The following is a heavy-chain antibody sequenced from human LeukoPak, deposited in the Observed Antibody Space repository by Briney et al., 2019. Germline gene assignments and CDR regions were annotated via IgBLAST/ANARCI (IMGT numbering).Heavy chain of an antibody. J-gene: IGHJ4*02. V-gene: IGHV4-59*01. CDR2: IYYSGST. CDR1: GGSISSYY. Sequence: SETLSLTCTVSGGSISSYYWSWIRQPPGKGLEWIGYIYYSGSTNYNPSPKSRVTISVDTSKNQFSLKLSSVTAADTAVYYCASEGIAVAGTTYFDYWGQGTLVTVSS. CDR3: ASEGIAVAGTTYFDY. D-gene: IGHD6-19*01.